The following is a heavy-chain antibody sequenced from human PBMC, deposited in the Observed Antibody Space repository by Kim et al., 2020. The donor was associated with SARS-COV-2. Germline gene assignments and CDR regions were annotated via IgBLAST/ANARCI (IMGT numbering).Heavy chain of an antibody. D-gene: IGHD3-10*01. Sequence: GGSLRLSCGASGFTFGSYGMNWVRQAPGKGLEWVSYITSSSTTIFYADSVKGRFTMSRDNAKNSLYLQMNSLRDEDTAVYYCATDFTGGSGSYFDGMDV. V-gene: IGHV3-48*02. CDR3: ATDFTGGSGSYFDGMDV. CDR2: ITSSSTTI. J-gene: IGHJ6*01. CDR1: GFTFGSYG.